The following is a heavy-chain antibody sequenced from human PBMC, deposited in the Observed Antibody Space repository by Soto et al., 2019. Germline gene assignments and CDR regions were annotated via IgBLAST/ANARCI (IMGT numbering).Heavy chain of an antibody. CDR3: ARSSGYVPGGY. Sequence: SETLSLTCAVSGYPISSGYYWGWIRQPPGKGLEWIGIIHHSGSTYYNPSLRSRITISVDTSKNQFSLKMPSVTAADTAVYYCARSSGYVPGGYWGQGIPVTVPS. CDR1: GYPISSGYY. V-gene: IGHV4-38-2*01. D-gene: IGHD5-12*01. J-gene: IGHJ4*02. CDR2: IHHSGST.